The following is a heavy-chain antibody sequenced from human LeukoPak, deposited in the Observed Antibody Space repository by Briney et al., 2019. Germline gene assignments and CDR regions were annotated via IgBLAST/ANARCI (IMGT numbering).Heavy chain of an antibody. D-gene: IGHD3-10*01. CDR2: INHSGST. V-gene: IGHV4-34*01. J-gene: IGHJ4*02. Sequence: SETLSLTCAVYGGSFSGYYWSWIRQPPGKGLEWIGEINHSGSTNYNPSLKSRVTISVDTSKNQFSLKPSSVTAADTAVYYCARVMGDYWGQGTLVTVSS. CDR1: GGSFSGYY. CDR3: ARVMGDY.